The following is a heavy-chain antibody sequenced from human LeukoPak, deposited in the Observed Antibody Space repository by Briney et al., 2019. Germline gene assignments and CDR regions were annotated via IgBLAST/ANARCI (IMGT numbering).Heavy chain of an antibody. V-gene: IGHV5-51*01. D-gene: IGHD5-12*01. Sequence: GESLKISCKGSGYSFTSYWIGWVRQMPGKGLEWMAIIYPGDSDTKYSPSFQGQVTISVDKSISTAYLQWSSLKASDSAMYYCARLGYSGYDPFDYWGQGTLATVSS. J-gene: IGHJ4*02. CDR3: ARLGYSGYDPFDY. CDR2: IYPGDSDT. CDR1: GYSFTSYW.